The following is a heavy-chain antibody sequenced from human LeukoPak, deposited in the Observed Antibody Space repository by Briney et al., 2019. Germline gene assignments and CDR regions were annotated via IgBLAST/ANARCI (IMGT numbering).Heavy chain of an antibody. CDR1: GYTFTSYY. V-gene: IGHV1-46*01. J-gene: IGHJ4*02. CDR2: INPSGGST. CDR3: ARASGLRYSWVY. D-gene: IGHD5-18*01. Sequence: ASVKVSCKASGYTFTSYYMHWVRQAPGQGLERMGIINPSGGSTSYAQKFQGRVTMTRDTSTSTVYMELSSLRSEDTAVYYCARASGLRYSWVYWGQGTLVTVSS.